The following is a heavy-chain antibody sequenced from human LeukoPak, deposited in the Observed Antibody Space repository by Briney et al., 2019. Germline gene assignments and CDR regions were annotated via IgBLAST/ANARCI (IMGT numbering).Heavy chain of an antibody. Sequence: PGGSLRLSCAASGFTFSSYAMGWVRQAPGKGLEWVSYISSSSSSTIYYADSVKGRFTISRDNAKNSLYLQMNSLRAEDTAVYYCAKSMDILTGYLWSLDYWGQGTLVTVSS. CDR1: GFTFSSYA. D-gene: IGHD3-9*01. J-gene: IGHJ4*02. CDR3: AKSMDILTGYLWSLDY. CDR2: ISSSSSSTI. V-gene: IGHV3-48*01.